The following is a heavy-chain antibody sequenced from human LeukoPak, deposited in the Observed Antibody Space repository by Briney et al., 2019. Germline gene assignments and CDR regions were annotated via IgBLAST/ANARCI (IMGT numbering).Heavy chain of an antibody. D-gene: IGHD3-10*01. J-gene: IGHJ3*02. V-gene: IGHV3-23*01. CDR2: ISGSGGST. CDR3: AKDRGVPALWFGELLSKGSDAFDI. Sequence: GGSLRLSCAASGFTFSSYAMSWVRQAPGKGLEWVSAISGSGGSTYYADSVKGRFTISRDNSKNTLYLQMNSLRAEDTAVYYCAKDRGVPALWFGELLSKGSDAFDIWGQGTMVTVSS. CDR1: GFTFSSYA.